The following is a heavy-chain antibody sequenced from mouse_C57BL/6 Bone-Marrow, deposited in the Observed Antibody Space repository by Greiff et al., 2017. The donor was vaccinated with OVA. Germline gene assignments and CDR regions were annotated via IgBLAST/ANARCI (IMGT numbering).Heavy chain of an antibody. D-gene: IGHD1-1*01. CDR3: ARVDYYDSSYSY. CDR2: INPYNGGT. V-gene: IGHV1-19*01. CDR1: GYTFTDYY. J-gene: IGHJ2*01. Sequence: EVQLQQSGPVLVKPGASVKMSCKASGYTFTDYYMNWVKQSHGKSLEWIGVINPYNGGTSYNQKFKGKATLTVDKSSSTAYMELNSLTSEDSAVYYCARVDYYDSSYSYWGQGTTLTVSS.